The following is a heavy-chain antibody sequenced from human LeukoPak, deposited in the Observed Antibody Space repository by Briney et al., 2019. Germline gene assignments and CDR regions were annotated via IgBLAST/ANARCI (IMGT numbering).Heavy chain of an antibody. CDR1: GGSISSYY. V-gene: IGHV4-39*07. CDR3: ARGRGGSYNWFDP. Sequence: SETLSLTCTVSGGSISSYYWSWIRQPPGKGLEWIGSIYYSGSTYYNPSLKSRVTISVDTSKNQFSLKLSSVTAADTAVYYCARGRGGSYNWFDPWGQGTLVTVSS. CDR2: IYYSGST. D-gene: IGHD1-26*01. J-gene: IGHJ5*02.